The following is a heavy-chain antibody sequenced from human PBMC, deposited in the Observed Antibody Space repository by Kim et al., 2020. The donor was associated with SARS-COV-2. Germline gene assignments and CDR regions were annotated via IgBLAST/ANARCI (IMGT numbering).Heavy chain of an antibody. CDR3: ARGEMGTAVSNY. CDR1: GYTFTGYY. CDR2: INPNGGGT. V-gene: IGHV1-2*06. J-gene: IGHJ4*02. D-gene: IGHD6-19*01. Sequence: ASVKVSCKASGYTFTGYYLHWVRQAPGKGLEWMGRINPNGGGTNYAQKFQGRVTMTRDTSISTAYMELSSLISDDTAGYYCARGEMGTAVSNYWGQGTLVTVSS.